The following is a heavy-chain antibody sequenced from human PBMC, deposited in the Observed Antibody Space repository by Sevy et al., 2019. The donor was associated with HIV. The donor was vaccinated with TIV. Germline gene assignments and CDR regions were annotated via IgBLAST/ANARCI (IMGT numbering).Heavy chain of an antibody. CDR1: GYTFTSYG. Sequence: ASVKVSCKASGYTFTSYGISWVRQAPGQGLEWMGWISAYNGNTNYAQKLQGRVTMTTDTSTSTAYKELRSLRSDDTAVYYCAREYSGSYRYFDYWGQGTLVTVSS. D-gene: IGHD1-26*01. CDR2: ISAYNGNT. CDR3: AREYSGSYRYFDY. J-gene: IGHJ4*02. V-gene: IGHV1-18*01.